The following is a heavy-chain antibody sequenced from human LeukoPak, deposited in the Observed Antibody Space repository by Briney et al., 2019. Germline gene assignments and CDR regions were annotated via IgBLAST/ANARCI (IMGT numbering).Heavy chain of an antibody. J-gene: IGHJ5*02. D-gene: IGHD5-24*01. V-gene: IGHV3-33*06. CDR2: QWYDGSNK. Sequence: GRSQGLLRASWRLTHRRYCMHWARHAPTKGLECVAVQWYDGSNKYYADSVRGRFTISRDNSKNTLYLQMHTQSAEDTAVYYCAKDNRLHGDEGTNWFDPWGQGTLVTVSS. CDR1: RLTHRRYC. CDR3: AKDNRLHGDEGTNWFDP.